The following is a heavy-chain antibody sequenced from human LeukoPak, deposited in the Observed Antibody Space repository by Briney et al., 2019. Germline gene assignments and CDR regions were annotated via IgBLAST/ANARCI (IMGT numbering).Heavy chain of an antibody. V-gene: IGHV3-11*01. Sequence: GGSLRLSCAASGFTFSDYYMSWIRQAPGEGLEWVSYISSSGSTIYYADSVKGRFTISRDNAKNSLYLQMNSLRSEDTAVYYCARVLGFDSSGYSLDYWGQGTLVTVSS. CDR1: GFTFSDYY. D-gene: IGHD3-22*01. CDR2: ISSSGSTI. CDR3: ARVLGFDSSGYSLDY. J-gene: IGHJ4*02.